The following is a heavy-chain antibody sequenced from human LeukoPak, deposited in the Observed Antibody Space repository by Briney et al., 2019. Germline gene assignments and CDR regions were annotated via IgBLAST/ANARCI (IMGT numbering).Heavy chain of an antibody. V-gene: IGHV1-2*02. J-gene: IGHJ4*02. CDR1: GYTFTDYY. Sequence: GASVKVSRKASGYTFTDYYMHWVRQAPGQGFERMGWINPNDGDTNYAQKFQGRVTMTRDTSISTAHMEVSRLRSDDTAVYYCARANFLYCSSSTCLFDYWGQGTLVTVSS. CDR2: INPNDGDT. D-gene: IGHD2-2*01. CDR3: ARANFLYCSSSTCLFDY.